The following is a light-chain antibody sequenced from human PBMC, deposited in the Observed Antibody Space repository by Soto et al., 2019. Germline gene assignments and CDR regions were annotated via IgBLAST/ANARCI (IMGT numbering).Light chain of an antibody. J-gene: IGKJ4*01. CDR3: QKRYNWALT. Sequence: EIVLTQSPATLSLSPGERATLSCRASQSVNSYLAWYQQKPGQAPRLLIYDASNRATDIPARFSGSGSGTDFTLTISSLEPEDFAVYDWQKRYNWALTFGGGTQVEIK. V-gene: IGKV3-11*01. CDR2: DAS. CDR1: QSVNSY.